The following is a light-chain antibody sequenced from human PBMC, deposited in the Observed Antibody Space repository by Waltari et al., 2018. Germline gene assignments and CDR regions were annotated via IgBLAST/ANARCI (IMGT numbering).Light chain of an antibody. CDR3: AAWDDSLNGWV. CDR1: RSHLGRHT. CDR2: SNN. Sequence: QYVLTQPPSASRTPGQRVTIPCSGRRSHLGRHTGTWYHQLPGTAPKLLIYSNNQRPSGVPDRFSGSKSGTSASLAISGLQSEDEADYYCAAWDDSLNGWVFGGGTKLTVL. J-gene: IGLJ3*02. V-gene: IGLV1-44*01.